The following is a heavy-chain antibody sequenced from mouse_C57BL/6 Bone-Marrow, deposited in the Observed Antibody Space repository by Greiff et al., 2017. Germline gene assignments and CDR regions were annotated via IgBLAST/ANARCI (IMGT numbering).Heavy chain of an antibody. CDR1: GYTFTSYG. CDR2: IYPRSGNP. V-gene: IGHV1-81*01. J-gene: IGHJ3*01. Sequence: QVQLQQSGAELARPGASVKLSCKASGYTFTSYGISWVKQRTGQGLEWIGEIYPRSGNPYYNEKFKGKATLTADKSSSTAYMALRSLTSEDSAVYFCAKYDYDGAWFAYWGQGTLVTVSA. D-gene: IGHD2-4*01. CDR3: AKYDYDGAWFAY.